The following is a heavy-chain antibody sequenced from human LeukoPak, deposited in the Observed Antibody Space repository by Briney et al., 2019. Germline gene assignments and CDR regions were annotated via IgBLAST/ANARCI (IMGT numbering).Heavy chain of an antibody. J-gene: IGHJ4*02. CDR1: GFSFSSYW. D-gene: IGHD2/OR15-2a*01. Sequence: PGGSLRLSCAASGFSFSSYWMHWVRQALGKGLVWVARISPDGSSALSADSVRGRFTISRDNADNTLYLQLNSLRAEDTAVYYCARVSFCPRCHFDYWGQGTLVTVSS. CDR3: ARVSFCPRCHFDY. CDR2: ISPDGSSA. V-gene: IGHV3-74*03.